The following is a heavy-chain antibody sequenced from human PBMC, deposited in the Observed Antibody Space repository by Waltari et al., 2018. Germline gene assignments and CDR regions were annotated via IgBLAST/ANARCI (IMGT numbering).Heavy chain of an antibody. CDR1: GFTFSSYA. V-gene: IGHV3-23*01. D-gene: IGHD1-26*01. CDR3: AKVGRYSGSLLRPYYGMDV. CDR2: ISGSGGST. Sequence: EVQLLESGGGLVQPGGSLRLSCAASGFTFSSYAMSWVRQAPGKGLEWVSAISGSGGSTYYAGSVEGRFTISRDNSKNTLYLQMNILRAEDTAVYYCAKVGRYSGSLLRPYYGMDVWGQGTTVTVSS. J-gene: IGHJ6*02.